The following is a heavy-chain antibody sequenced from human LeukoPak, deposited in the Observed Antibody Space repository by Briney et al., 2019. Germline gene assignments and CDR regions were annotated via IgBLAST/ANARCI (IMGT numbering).Heavy chain of an antibody. CDR1: GGTFSSYA. J-gene: IGHJ6*04. D-gene: IGHD3-10*01. Sequence: GASVKVSCKASGGTFSSYAISWVRQAPGQGLEWMGGIIPIFGTANYAQKFQGRVTITADESTSTAYMELNSLRSEDTAVYYCARVEVRGVINYYYGMDVWGKGTTVTVSS. CDR2: IIPIFGTA. CDR3: ARVEVRGVINYYYGMDV. V-gene: IGHV1-69*13.